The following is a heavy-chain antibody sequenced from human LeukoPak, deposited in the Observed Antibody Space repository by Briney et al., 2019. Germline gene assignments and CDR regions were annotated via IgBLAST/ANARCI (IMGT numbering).Heavy chain of an antibody. V-gene: IGHV1-69*04. CDR2: IIPILGIA. CDR3: ARDLRNYDSSGYYYYYYGMDV. D-gene: IGHD3-22*01. J-gene: IGHJ6*02. Sequence: GASVKVSCKASGGTFSSYAISWVRQAPGQGLEWMGRIIPILGIANYAQKFQGRVTITADKSTSTAYMELSSLRSEDTAVYYCARDLRNYDSSGYYYYYYGMDVWGQGTTATVSS. CDR1: GGTFSSYA.